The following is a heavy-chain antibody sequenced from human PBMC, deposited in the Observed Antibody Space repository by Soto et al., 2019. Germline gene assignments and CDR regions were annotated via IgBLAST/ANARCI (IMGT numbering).Heavy chain of an antibody. CDR3: TRERQLAAEARWFDP. CDR1: GLTFSSYW. Sequence: EVQLVESGGGLVQPGVSLRLSCEASGLTFSSYWMNWVRQASGKGLVWVSRISSDGSVTTYADSVKGRFTISRDNAKNTVYLQMNSLRAEDTAVYYCTRERQLAAEARWFDPWGQGTLVTVSS. J-gene: IGHJ5*02. D-gene: IGHD1-1*01. CDR2: ISSDGSVT. V-gene: IGHV3-74*01.